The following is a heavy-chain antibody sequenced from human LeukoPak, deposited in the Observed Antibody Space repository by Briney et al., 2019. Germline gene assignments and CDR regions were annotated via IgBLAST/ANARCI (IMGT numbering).Heavy chain of an antibody. CDR1: GFTFSSYA. J-gene: IGHJ4*02. CDR2: ISGSGGST. V-gene: IGHV3-23*01. D-gene: IGHD7-27*01. Sequence: QSGGSLRLSCAASGFTFSSYAMSWVRQAPGKGLEWVSAISGSGGSTYYADSVKGRFTISRDNSKNTLYLQMNSLRAEDTAVYYCAKNVGISYCFDYWGQGTLVTVSS. CDR3: AKNVGISYCFDY.